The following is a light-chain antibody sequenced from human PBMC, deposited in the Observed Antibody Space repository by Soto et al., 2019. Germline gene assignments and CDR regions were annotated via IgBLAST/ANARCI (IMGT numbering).Light chain of an antibody. Sequence: DIQMTQSPSSLSASVGARVTITCRASQTIATFLHWYQQRPGQAPRLLIYAASNLDNGVPSTFSGSGSETVFTLTISSLQPEDFATYFCQQTYRTPVTFGQGTKLEIK. V-gene: IGKV1-39*01. CDR2: AAS. J-gene: IGKJ2*01. CDR3: QQTYRTPVT. CDR1: QTIATF.